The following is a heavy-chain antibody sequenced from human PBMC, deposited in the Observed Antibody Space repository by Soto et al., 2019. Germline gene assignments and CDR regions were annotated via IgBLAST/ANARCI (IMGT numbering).Heavy chain of an antibody. CDR1: GFTVSSTY. J-gene: IGHJ6*02. CDR2: IYSGGNT. V-gene: IGHV3-53*02. D-gene: IGHD3-10*01. Sequence: EVQLVETGGGLIQPGGSLRLSCAVSGFTVSSTYMNWVRQAPGRGLEWVSVIYSGGNTYYADSVTGRFTISRDNSKNTLVLQMNSLRAEDTAVYYCARGKVWVGENYYAMDVWGQGTTVTVSS. CDR3: ARGKVWVGENYYAMDV.